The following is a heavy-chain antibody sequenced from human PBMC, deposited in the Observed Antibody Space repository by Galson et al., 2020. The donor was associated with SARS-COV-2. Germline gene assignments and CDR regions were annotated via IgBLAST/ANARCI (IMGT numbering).Heavy chain of an antibody. CDR1: GGSTTSGVYY. D-gene: IGHD3-10*01. J-gene: IGHJ4*02. V-gene: IGHV4-31*01. Sequence: ASETLSLTCTVSGGSTTSGVYYWNWIRQHPVKGLEWIGYIYYTGTTHYNPSLKSPLTISVDTSKIHFSLKLSSVTAADTAIYYCARGSPLWFGEGLYFDYWGQGTLVTVSS. CDR3: ARGSPLWFGEGLYFDY. CDR2: IYYTGTT.